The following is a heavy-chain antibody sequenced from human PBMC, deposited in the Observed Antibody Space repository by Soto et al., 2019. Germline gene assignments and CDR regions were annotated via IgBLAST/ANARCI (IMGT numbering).Heavy chain of an antibody. J-gene: IGHJ5*02. CDR1: GFTFSSYG. CDR2: IWYDGSNK. CDR3: PRDRGATGWFDP. V-gene: IGHV3-33*01. Sequence: QVQLVESGGGVVQPGRSLRLSCAASGFTFSSYGMNWVRQAPGKGLEWVAVIWYDGSNKYYADSVKGRFTISRDNSKNTLYLQMNSLRAEDTAVYYCPRDRGATGWFDPWGQGTLVTVSS. D-gene: IGHD3-10*01.